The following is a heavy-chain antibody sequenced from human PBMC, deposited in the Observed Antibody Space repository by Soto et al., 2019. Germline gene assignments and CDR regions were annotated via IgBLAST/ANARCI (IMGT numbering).Heavy chain of an antibody. J-gene: IGHJ4*02. V-gene: IGHV3-11*06. CDR1: GFSFSDHY. Sequence: PGGSLRLSCAASGFSFSDHYMSWIRQAPGKGLEWVSYISSSTFYTNYADSVKGRFTISRDNAKNSLYLQMNSLRAEDTAVYYCATDESSVLDYFDYWGQGILVTGSS. D-gene: IGHD3-22*01. CDR3: ATDESSVLDYFDY. CDR2: ISSSTFYT.